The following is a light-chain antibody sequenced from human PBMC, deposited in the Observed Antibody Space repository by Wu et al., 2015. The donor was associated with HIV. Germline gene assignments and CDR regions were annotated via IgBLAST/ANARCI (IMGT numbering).Light chain of an antibody. V-gene: IGKV1-27*01. CDR1: QVIGNY. CDR2: AAS. CDR3: QKLNSAPLT. Sequence: DIQMTQSPSSLSASLGDRVTITCRASQVIGNYLAWYQQKPGKAPKLLIYAASTLQSGVPSRISGSRSGTDFTLTINSLQPEDVATYYCQKLNSAPLTFGGGTKVDIK. J-gene: IGKJ4*01.